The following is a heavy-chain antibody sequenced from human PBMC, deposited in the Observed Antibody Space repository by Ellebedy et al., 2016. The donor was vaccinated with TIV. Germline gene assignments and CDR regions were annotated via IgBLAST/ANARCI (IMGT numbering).Heavy chain of an antibody. CDR3: ARVSNLKGADY. J-gene: IGHJ4*02. Sequence: MPSETLSLTCAVYGGSFSGYFWTWIRQPPGKGLEWIGEINHGGSTNYNPSLKSRVSISVATSKNQFSLKLTSVTAADTAVYYCARVSNLKGADYWGQGTLVTVSS. CDR2: INHGGST. V-gene: IGHV4-34*01. D-gene: IGHD3-16*01. CDR1: GGSFSGYF.